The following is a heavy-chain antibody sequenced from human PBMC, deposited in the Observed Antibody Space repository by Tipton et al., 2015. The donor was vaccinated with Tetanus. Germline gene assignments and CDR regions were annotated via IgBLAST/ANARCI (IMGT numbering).Heavy chain of an antibody. CDR2: IYYTGNT. CDR3: ARRSVSARFDD. Sequence: GLVKPSQTPSLTCTVSGGSISSGDYYWSWIRQPPEKGLEWIGYIYYTGNTYYNPSLKSRVTISVDMSKNQFSLKLRSVTAADTAVYYCARRSVSARFDDWGQGAQVTVSS. CDR1: GGSISSGDYY. D-gene: IGHD6-6*01. V-gene: IGHV4-30-4*01. J-gene: IGHJ4*02.